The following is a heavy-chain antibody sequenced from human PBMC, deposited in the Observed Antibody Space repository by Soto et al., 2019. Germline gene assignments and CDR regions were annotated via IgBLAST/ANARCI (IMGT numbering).Heavy chain of an antibody. J-gene: IGHJ5*02. CDR1: GGTFSSYT. CDR2: IIPILGIA. Sequence: SVKVSCKASGGTFSSYTISWVRQAPGQGLEWMGRIIPILGIANYAQKFQGRVTITADKSTSTACMELSSLRSEDTAVYYCARGLSSKGNWFDPWGQGTLVTVSS. V-gene: IGHV1-69*02. D-gene: IGHD6-13*01. CDR3: ARGLSSKGNWFDP.